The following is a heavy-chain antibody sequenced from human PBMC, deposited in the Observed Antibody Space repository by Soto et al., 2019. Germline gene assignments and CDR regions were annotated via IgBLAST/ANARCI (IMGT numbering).Heavy chain of an antibody. D-gene: IGHD6-13*01. J-gene: IGHJ5*02. CDR1: GFIFSTYG. CDR3: AKDSDSSWYGKGFDP. Sequence: QVQLVESGGGVVQPGKSLRLSCAASGFIFSTYGMHWVRQAPGKGLEWVAFISYDGRNRDQADSLKGRFTVSRDNSNNTLSLQMNSLRPEDTAVYYCAKDSDSSWYGKGFDPWGQGTPVTVSS. V-gene: IGHV3-30*18. CDR2: ISYDGRNR.